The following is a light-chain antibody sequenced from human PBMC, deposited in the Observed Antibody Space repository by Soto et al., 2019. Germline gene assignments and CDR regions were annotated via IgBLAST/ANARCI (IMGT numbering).Light chain of an antibody. V-gene: IGKV1-33*01. CDR1: QSVSDS. CDR3: QQYRNLVALT. Sequence: DIQMTQSPSSLSASVGDRVTITCRANQSVSDSLNWYQQKPGKVPKLLIYAASSLRSGVPSRFSGSGSGTDFTFTISSLQPEDIATYYCQQYRNLVALTFGGGTKVDIK. J-gene: IGKJ4*01. CDR2: AAS.